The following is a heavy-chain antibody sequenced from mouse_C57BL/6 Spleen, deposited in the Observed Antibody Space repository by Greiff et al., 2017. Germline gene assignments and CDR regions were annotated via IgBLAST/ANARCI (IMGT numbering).Heavy chain of an antibody. Sequence: EVMLVESGGGLVKPGGSLKLSCAASGFTFSDYGMHWVRQAPEKGLEWVAYISSGSSTIYYADTVKGRFTISRDNAKNTLFLQMTSLRSEDTAMYYCARSLITTVVPFDYWGQGTTLTVSS. D-gene: IGHD1-1*01. CDR2: ISSGSSTI. CDR3: ARSLITTVVPFDY. CDR1: GFTFSDYG. J-gene: IGHJ2*01. V-gene: IGHV5-17*01.